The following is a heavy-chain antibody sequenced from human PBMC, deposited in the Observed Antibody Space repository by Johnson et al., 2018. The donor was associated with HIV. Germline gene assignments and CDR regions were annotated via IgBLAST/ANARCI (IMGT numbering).Heavy chain of an antibody. CDR3: AKGRWEATTYDDAFDI. V-gene: IGHV3-15*01. D-gene: IGHD1-26*01. J-gene: IGHJ3*02. CDR2: IKSKTDGGTT. CDR1: GFIFSNAW. Sequence: VQLVESGGGLVQPGGSLRLSCAASGFIFSNAWMSWVRQAPGKGLEWVGRIKSKTDGGTTDYAAPVKGRFTISRDDSKNTRYLQMSSLRAEDTAVYYCAKGRWEATTYDDAFDIWGQGTMVTVSS.